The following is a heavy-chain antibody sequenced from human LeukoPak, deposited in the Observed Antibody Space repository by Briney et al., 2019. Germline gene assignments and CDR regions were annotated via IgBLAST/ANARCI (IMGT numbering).Heavy chain of an antibody. D-gene: IGHD3-16*01. CDR3: ARGNPLGVWYFDL. J-gene: IGHJ2*01. CDR1: GGTFSSYA. V-gene: IGHV1-69*05. Sequence: ASVKVSCKASGGTFSSYAISRVRQAPGQGLEWMGGIIPIFGTANYAQKFQGRVTITTDESTSTAYMELSSLRSEDTAVYYCARGNPLGVWYFDLWGRGTLVTVSS. CDR2: IIPIFGTA.